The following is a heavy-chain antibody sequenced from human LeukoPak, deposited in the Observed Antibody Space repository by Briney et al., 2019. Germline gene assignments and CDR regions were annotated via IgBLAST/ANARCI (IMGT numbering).Heavy chain of an antibody. CDR1: GGSISSYY. CDR2: IYYSGNT. D-gene: IGHD1-26*01. Sequence: SETLSLTCTVSGGSISSYYWSWIRQPPGKGLEWIAYIYYSGNTDYNPSLKSRVTISLDTSKNQFSLKLSSVTAADTAVYYCARHDPIVGTPDAFDIWGQGTMVTVSS. J-gene: IGHJ3*02. CDR3: ARHDPIVGTPDAFDI. V-gene: IGHV4-59*08.